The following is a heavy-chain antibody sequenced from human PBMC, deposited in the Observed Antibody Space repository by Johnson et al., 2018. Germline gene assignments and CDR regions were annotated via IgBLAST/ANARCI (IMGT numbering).Heavy chain of an antibody. Sequence: VQSGGSLRLSCVASGFTFTSCAMTWVRQAPGQGLEWVSAIDGYGVNTYYTDSVKGRFTISRDNSKSTRYLQMDSLRAEDTAVYYCVKDRLGFSYYYMDVWGRGTTVTVSS. J-gene: IGHJ6*03. D-gene: IGHD7-27*01. CDR2: IDGYGVNT. V-gene: IGHV3-23*01. CDR1: GFTFTSCA. CDR3: VKDRLGFSYYYMDV.